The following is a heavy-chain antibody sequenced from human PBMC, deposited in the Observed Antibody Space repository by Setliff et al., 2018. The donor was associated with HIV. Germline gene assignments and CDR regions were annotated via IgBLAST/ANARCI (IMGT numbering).Heavy chain of an antibody. J-gene: IGHJ4*02. Sequence: GASVKVSCKVSGYTLTELSMHWVRQAPGKGLEWMGGFDPEDGETIYAQKFQGRVTMTEDTSTDTAYMELSSLRSEDTAVYYCATDLHCSGGSCFDYWGQGTLVTVSS. CDR2: FDPEDGET. D-gene: IGHD2-15*01. CDR1: GYTLTELS. CDR3: ATDLHCSGGSCFDY. V-gene: IGHV1-24*01.